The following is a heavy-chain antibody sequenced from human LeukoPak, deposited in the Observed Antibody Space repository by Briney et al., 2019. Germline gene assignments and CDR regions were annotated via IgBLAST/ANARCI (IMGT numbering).Heavy chain of an antibody. J-gene: IGHJ5*02. CDR2: INPSGGTT. V-gene: IGHV1-46*01. Sequence: ASVKVSCKASGYTFTNYYIHWVRQAPGQRLEWMGVINPSGGTTNCAQKFQGRVTLTRDMSTTTDYMHLSSLRSEDTAVYYCAREAVTIFGLVRTQTPKGPHRFDPWGQGTLVTVSS. D-gene: IGHD3-3*01. CDR3: AREAVTIFGLVRTQTPKGPHRFDP. CDR1: GYTFTNYY.